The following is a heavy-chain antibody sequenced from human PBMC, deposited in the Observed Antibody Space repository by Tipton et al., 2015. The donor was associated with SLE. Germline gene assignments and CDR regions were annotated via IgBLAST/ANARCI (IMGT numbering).Heavy chain of an antibody. Sequence: TLSLTCTVSGGSISSGGYYWSWIRQHPGKGLEWIGYIYYSGSTYYNPSLKSRVTISVDTSKNQFSLKLSSVTAADTAVYYCAREGLVVPNYFDYWGQGPLVTVSS. J-gene: IGHJ4*02. CDR2: IYYSGST. CDR1: GGSISSGGYY. V-gene: IGHV4-31*03. D-gene: IGHD2-8*02. CDR3: AREGLVVPNYFDY.